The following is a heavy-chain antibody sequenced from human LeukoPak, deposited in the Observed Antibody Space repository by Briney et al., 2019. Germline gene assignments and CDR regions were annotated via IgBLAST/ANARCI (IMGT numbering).Heavy chain of an antibody. CDR3: AREEYYYDNDAFDI. V-gene: IGHV3-30*03. D-gene: IGHD3-22*01. J-gene: IGHJ3*02. Sequence: GGSLRLSCAASGFTFSSYGMHWVRQAPGKGLEWVAVISYDGSNKYYADSVKGRFTISRDNSKNTLYLQMNSLRAEDTAVYYCAREEYYYDNDAFDIWGQGTMVTVSS. CDR1: GFTFSSYG. CDR2: ISYDGSNK.